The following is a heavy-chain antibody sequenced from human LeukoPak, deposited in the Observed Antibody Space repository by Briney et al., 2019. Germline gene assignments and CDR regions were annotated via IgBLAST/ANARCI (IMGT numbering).Heavy chain of an antibody. V-gene: IGHV1-46*01. J-gene: IGHJ4*02. CDR1: GYTFTIYY. CDR2: INTSGGST. D-gene: IGHD1-1*01. CDR3: ATDQLYYFDY. Sequence: ASVTVSFKGSGYTFTIYYMHWVRQAPGQGLEWMGIINTSGGSTNYAQKFQGRGTITRDTSTSTVYIELSSLRSENTAVYYCATDQLYYFDYWGQGTLVTVSS.